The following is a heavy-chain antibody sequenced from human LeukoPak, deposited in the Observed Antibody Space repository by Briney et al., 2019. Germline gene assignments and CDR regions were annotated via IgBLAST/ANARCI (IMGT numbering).Heavy chain of an antibody. Sequence: GGSLRLSCAASGFTFSSYAMHWVRQAPGKGLEWVAVISYDGSNKYYADSMKGRFTISRDNSKNTLYLQMNSLRAEDTAVYYCARGRGHSYGLFDYWGQGTLVTVSS. CDR3: ARGRGHSYGLFDY. V-gene: IGHV3-30-3*01. CDR2: ISYDGSNK. CDR1: GFTFSSYA. D-gene: IGHD5-18*01. J-gene: IGHJ4*02.